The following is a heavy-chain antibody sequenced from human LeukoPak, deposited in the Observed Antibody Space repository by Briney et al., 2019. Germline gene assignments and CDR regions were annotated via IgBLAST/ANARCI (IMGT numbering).Heavy chain of an antibody. D-gene: IGHD6-6*01. J-gene: IGHJ6*03. CDR2: IKQDGSEK. CDR3: ARKISSSSEYYMDV. CDR1: GFTFSSYW. Sequence: PGGSLRLSCAASGFTFSSYWMSWVRQAPGKGLEWVANIKQDGSEKYYVDSVKGRFTISRDNAKNSLYLQMNSLRAEDTAVYYCARKISSSSEYYMDVRGKGTTVTVSS. V-gene: IGHV3-7*01.